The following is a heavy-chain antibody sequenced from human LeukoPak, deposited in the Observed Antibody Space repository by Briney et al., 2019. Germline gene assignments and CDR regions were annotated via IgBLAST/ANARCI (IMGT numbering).Heavy chain of an antibody. CDR2: VDPEDNET. V-gene: IGHV1-69-2*01. J-gene: IGHJ5*02. Sequence: ASVKISCKASGYTFTDNYMHWVQQAPGIGLEWMGRVDPEDNETKYGEKFQGRVTITADTSTDTSYMELSSLRSEDTAVYYCARETGSGSSGLTSFDPWGQGTLVTVSS. CDR3: ARETGSGSSGLTSFDP. D-gene: IGHD3-10*01. CDR1: GYTFTDNY.